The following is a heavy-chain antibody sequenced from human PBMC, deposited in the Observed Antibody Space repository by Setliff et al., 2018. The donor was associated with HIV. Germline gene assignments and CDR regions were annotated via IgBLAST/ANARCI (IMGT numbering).Heavy chain of an antibody. CDR2: IYHSGTT. Sequence: PSETLSLTCAVSGYSISSGYYWGWIRQTPGKGLEWSGSIYHSGTTYYNPSLRSRVNISVDTSKNQFSLKLSYVTAADTAVYYCARRPIKGYGPCDSWVPGTLGTVAS. J-gene: IGHJ4*02. V-gene: IGHV4-38-2*01. D-gene: IGHD2-15*01. CDR3: ARRPIKGYGPCDS. CDR1: GYSISSGYY.